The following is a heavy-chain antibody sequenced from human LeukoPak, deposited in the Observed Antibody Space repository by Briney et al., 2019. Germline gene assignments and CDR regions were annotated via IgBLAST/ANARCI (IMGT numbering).Heavy chain of an antibody. V-gene: IGHV3-30*04. Sequence: GGSLRLSCAASGFTFSSYAMHWVRQAPGKGLEWVAVISYDGSNKYYADSVKGRFTISRDNSKNTLYLQMNSLRAEDTAVYYCAKDVSIQLWYSLFDYWGQGTLVTVSS. D-gene: IGHD5-18*01. CDR3: AKDVSIQLWYSLFDY. CDR1: GFTFSSYA. J-gene: IGHJ4*02. CDR2: ISYDGSNK.